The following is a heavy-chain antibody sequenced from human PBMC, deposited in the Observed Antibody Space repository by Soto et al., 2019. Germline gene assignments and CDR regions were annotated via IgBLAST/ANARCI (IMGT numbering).Heavy chain of an antibody. J-gene: IGHJ6*03. CDR3: ARAVGDYEVDYYYYMDV. D-gene: IGHD4-17*01. CDR2: IGTAGDT. Sequence: GGSLRLSCAASGFTFSSYDMHWVRQATGKGLEWVSAIGTAGDTYYRGSVKGRFTISRENAKNSLYLQMNSLRAGDTAVYYCARAVGDYEVDYYYYMDVWGKGTTVTVSS. V-gene: IGHV3-13*01. CDR1: GFTFSSYD.